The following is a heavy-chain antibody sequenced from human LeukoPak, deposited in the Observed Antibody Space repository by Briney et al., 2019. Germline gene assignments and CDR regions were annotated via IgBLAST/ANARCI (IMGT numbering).Heavy chain of an antibody. CDR1: GFTFSSYP. V-gene: IGHV3-23*01. Sequence: GGSLRLSCAASGFTFSSYPVSWVRQAPGRGLEWVSAISGNGGTANYADSAKGRFTISRDNSKNTLYLQMNTLRAEDTAVYYCAKNSVTYYYGMDVWGQGTTVTVSS. CDR2: ISGNGGTA. CDR3: AKNSVTYYYGMDV. J-gene: IGHJ6*02. D-gene: IGHD2/OR15-2a*01.